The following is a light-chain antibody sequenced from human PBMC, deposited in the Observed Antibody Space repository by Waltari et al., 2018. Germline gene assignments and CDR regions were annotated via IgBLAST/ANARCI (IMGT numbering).Light chain of an antibody. Sequence: QSVLTQPPSASGTPGQTVTIPCSGSSSNIGRNTVNWYQKLPGTAPKLLIYKNNQRPSGVPGRFSSSRSGASASLAISGLQAEDEADYYCAGGDDSLKGSVVFGGGTKVTVL. CDR2: KNN. CDR3: AGGDDSLKGSVV. CDR1: SSNIGRNT. V-gene: IGLV1-44*01. J-gene: IGLJ2*01.